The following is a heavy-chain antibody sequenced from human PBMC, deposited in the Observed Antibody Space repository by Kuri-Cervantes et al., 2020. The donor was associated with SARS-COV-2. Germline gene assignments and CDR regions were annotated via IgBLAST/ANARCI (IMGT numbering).Heavy chain of an antibody. Sequence: ASVKVSCKTSVYTFRTHSFSWVRQAPGQGLEWMGWISTYNGNTDYAQKFQGRVTLTTDTSSSTIYMELRSLKSDDTAMYYCARDGAFYDHWGQGTLVT. J-gene: IGHJ4*02. CDR2: ISTYNGNT. CDR3: ARDGAFYDH. V-gene: IGHV1-18*01. CDR1: VYTFRTHS. D-gene: IGHD2/OR15-2a*01.